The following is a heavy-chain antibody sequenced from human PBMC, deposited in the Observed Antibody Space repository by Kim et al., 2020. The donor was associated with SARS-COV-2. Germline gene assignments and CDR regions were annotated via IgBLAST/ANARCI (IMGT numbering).Heavy chain of an antibody. V-gene: IGHV3-20*01. CDR3: ARDGTVVKPLDAFDI. D-gene: IGHD2-15*01. Sequence: GSVKGRFTISRDNAKNSLYLQMNSLRAEDTALYHCARDGTVVKPLDAFDIWGQGTMVTVSS. J-gene: IGHJ3*02.